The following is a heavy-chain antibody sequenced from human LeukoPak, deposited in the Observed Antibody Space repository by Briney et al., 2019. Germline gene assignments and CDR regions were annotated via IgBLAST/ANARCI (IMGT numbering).Heavy chain of an antibody. J-gene: IGHJ3*02. V-gene: IGHV3-15*01. D-gene: IGHD3-3*01. CDR1: GFTFSNAW. CDR2: IKSKTDGGTT. CDR3: ITGVVFWSGLGAFDI. Sequence: GGSLRLSCAASGFTFSNAWMSWVRQAPGKGLEWVGRIKSKTDGGTTDYAAPVKGRFTISRDDSKNTLYLQMNSLKTEDTAVYYCITGVVFWSGLGAFDIWGQGTMVTVSS.